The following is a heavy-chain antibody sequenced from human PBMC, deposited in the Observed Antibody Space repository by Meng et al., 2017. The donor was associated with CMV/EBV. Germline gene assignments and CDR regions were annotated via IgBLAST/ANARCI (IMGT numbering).Heavy chain of an antibody. D-gene: IGHD3-22*01. CDR2: IWYDGSNK. CDR3: ARDISGCFDY. CDR1: GFTFSSYG. V-gene: IGHV3-33*01. J-gene: IGHJ4*02. Sequence: GESLKISCAASGFTFSSYGMHRVRQAPGKGLEWVAVIWYDGSNKYYADSVKGRFTISRDNSKNTLYLQMNSLRAEDTAVYYCARDISGCFDYWGQGTLVTVSS.